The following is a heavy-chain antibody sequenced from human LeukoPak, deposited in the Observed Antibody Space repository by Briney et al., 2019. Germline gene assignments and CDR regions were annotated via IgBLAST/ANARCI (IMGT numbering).Heavy chain of an antibody. CDR2: IYRSGTN. Sequence: PSETLSLTCTVSGHSITSGYYWGWIRQPPGKGLEWIGNIYRSGTNYYNPSLKSRVTMSVDTSKNQFSLKLSSVTAADTAVYYCARDSGRSRYSDWFDPWGQGTLVTVSS. V-gene: IGHV4-38-2*02. CDR3: ARDSGRSRYSDWFDP. J-gene: IGHJ5*01. D-gene: IGHD2-15*01. CDR1: GHSITSGYY.